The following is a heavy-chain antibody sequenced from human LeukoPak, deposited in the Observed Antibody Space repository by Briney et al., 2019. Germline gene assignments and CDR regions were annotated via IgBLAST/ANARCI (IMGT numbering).Heavy chain of an antibody. D-gene: IGHD3-22*01. V-gene: IGHV3-49*04. CDR3: TRLLIVVAFSDY. Sequence: PGGSLRLSCPASGFTFGDYAMSWVRQAPGKGLEWVGFIRSKAYGGTTEYAASVKGRFTISRDDSKSIAYLQMNSLKTEDTAVHYCTRLLIVVAFSDYWGQGTLVTVSS. J-gene: IGHJ4*02. CDR2: IRSKAYGGTT. CDR1: GFTFGDYA.